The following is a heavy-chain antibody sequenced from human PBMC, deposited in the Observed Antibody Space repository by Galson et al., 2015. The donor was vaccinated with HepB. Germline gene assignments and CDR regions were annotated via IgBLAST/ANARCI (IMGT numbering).Heavy chain of an antibody. V-gene: IGHV4-31*02. D-gene: IGHD3-10*01. Sequence: SSGGYYWSWIRQHPGKGLEWIGYIYYSGSTYYNPSLKSRVTISVDTPKNQFSLKLSSVTAADTAVYYCARDTLRFGELDYWGQGTLVTVSS. CDR3: ARDTLRFGELDY. CDR2: IYYSGST. J-gene: IGHJ4*02. CDR1: SSGGYY.